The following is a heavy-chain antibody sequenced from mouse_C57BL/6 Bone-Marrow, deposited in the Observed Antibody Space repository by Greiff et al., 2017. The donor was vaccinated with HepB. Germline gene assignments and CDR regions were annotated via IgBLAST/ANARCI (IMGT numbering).Heavy chain of an antibody. V-gene: IGHV2-2*01. CDR3: ASYYGSRGAMDY. CDR2: IWSGGST. CDR1: GFSLTSYG. J-gene: IGHJ4*01. Sequence: QVQLKESGPGLVQPSQSLSITCTVSGFSLTSYGVHWVRQSPGKGLEWLGVIWSGGSTDYNAAFISRLSISKDNSKSQVFFKMNSLQADDTAIYYCASYYGSRGAMDYWGQGTSVTVSS. D-gene: IGHD1-1*01.